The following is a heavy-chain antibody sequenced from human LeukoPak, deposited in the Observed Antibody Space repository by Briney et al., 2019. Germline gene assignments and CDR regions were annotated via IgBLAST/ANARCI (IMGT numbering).Heavy chain of an antibody. CDR2: ISAYNGNT. CDR3: ARAPTYCGGDCYNDY. J-gene: IGHJ4*02. D-gene: IGHD2-21*02. CDR1: GYTFTSYG. Sequence: GASVKVSCKASGYTFTSYGISWVRQAPGQGLEWMGWISAYNGNTNYAQKLQGRVTMTTDTSTSTAYMELRSLRSDDTAVYYCARAPTYCGGDCYNDYWGQGTLVTVSS. V-gene: IGHV1-18*01.